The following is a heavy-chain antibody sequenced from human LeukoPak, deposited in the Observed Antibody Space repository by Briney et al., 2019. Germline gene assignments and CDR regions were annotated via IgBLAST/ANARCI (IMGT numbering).Heavy chain of an antibody. CDR1: GGSIIGYY. V-gene: IGHV4-59*01. Sequence: SSETLSLTCTVSGGSIIGYYWNWIRQPPGKGLDWIGYIYHSGSTNYNPSLKSRVTISVDTSKTQISLKLRAVTAADTAVYYCARSRVWSDYWGHFDYWGQGTLVTVSS. D-gene: IGHD3-3*01. CDR3: ARSRVWSDYWGHFDY. CDR2: IYHSGST. J-gene: IGHJ4*02.